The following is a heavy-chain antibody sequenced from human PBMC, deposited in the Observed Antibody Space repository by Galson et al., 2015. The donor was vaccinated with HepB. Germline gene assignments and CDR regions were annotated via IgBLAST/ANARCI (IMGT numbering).Heavy chain of an antibody. CDR2: ISSSRTYI. J-gene: IGHJ6*02. CDR3: ARVDEGGYYDFWSGYSPYYYYGMDV. Sequence: SLRLSCAASGFNFSSFSMNWVRQAPGKGLEWVSCISSSRTYIYYADSVKGRFTISRDDGKNSVYLEMNSLRAEDTAMYYCARVDEGGYYDFWSGYSPYYYYGMDVWGQGTTVTVSS. CDR1: GFNFSSFS. V-gene: IGHV3-21*01. D-gene: IGHD3-3*01.